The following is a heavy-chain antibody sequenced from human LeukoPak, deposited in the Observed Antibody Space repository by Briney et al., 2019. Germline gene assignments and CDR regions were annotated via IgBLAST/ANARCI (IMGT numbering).Heavy chain of an antibody. V-gene: IGHV3-30-3*01. Sequence: GGSLRLSCAASGFTFSSYAMHWVRQAPGKGLAWVAVISYDGSKKYYADSVKGRFTISRDNSKNTLYLQMNSLRAEDTAVHYCARGLNYGGIYNWFDPWGQGTLVTVSS. CDR1: GFTFSSYA. CDR3: ARGLNYGGIYNWFDP. J-gene: IGHJ5*02. CDR2: ISYDGSKK. D-gene: IGHD4-23*01.